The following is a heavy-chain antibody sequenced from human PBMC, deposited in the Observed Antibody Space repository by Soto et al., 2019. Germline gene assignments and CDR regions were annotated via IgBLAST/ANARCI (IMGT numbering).Heavy chain of an antibody. V-gene: IGHV3-23*01. Sequence: GGSLRLSCAASGFTFSIYSMIWVRQAQGKGLEWVSAISGTGISTYYADSVKGRFTISRDNSKNTLYMQMNSLRAEDTAVYYCARDYYKYYDSSGYYRSPAYWGQGTLVTVSS. D-gene: IGHD3-22*01. CDR1: GFTFSIYS. CDR3: ARDYYKYYDSSGYYRSPAY. J-gene: IGHJ4*02. CDR2: ISGTGIST.